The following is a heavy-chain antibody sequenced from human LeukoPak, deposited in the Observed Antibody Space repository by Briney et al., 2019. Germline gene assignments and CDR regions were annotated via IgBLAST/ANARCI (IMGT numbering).Heavy chain of an antibody. V-gene: IGHV4-39*07. J-gene: IGHJ4*02. D-gene: IGHD5-18*01. CDR3: ARATALATSYVDY. CDR2: IYYSGST. Sequence: SETLSLTCTVSGGSISSSSYYWGWIRQPPGKGLEWIGSIYYSGSTYYNPSLKSRVTISVDTSKNQFSLKLSSVTAADTAVYYCARATALATSYVDYWGQGTLVTVSS. CDR1: GGSISSSSYY.